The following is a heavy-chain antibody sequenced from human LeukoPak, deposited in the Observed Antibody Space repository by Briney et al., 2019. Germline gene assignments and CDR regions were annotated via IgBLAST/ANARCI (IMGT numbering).Heavy chain of an antibody. V-gene: IGHV3-20*04. D-gene: IGHD5-18*01. CDR3: ARDLSGIAGYTYGRGIDY. Sequence: RPGGSLRLSCAASGFTFDDYGMSWVRQAPGKGLEWVSGINWNGGSTGYADSVKGRFTISRDNAKNSLYLQMNSLRAEDTAVYYCARDLSGIAGYTYGRGIDYWGQGTLVTVSS. J-gene: IGHJ4*02. CDR1: GFTFDDYG. CDR2: INWNGGST.